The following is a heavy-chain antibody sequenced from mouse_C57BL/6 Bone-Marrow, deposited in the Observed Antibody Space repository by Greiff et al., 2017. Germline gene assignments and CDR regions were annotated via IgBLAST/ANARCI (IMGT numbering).Heavy chain of an antibody. D-gene: IGHD1-1*01. CDR1: GYTFTSYG. CDR3: ARRSLYYGRSYVFAY. CDR2: IYPRSGNT. Sequence: VKVVESGAELARPGASVKLSCKASGYTFTSYGISWVKQRTGQGLEWIGEIYPRSGNTYYNEKFKGKATLTADKSSSTAYMELRSLTSEDSAVYFCARRSLYYGRSYVFAYWRRGTLVTVSA. V-gene: IGHV1-81*01. J-gene: IGHJ3*01.